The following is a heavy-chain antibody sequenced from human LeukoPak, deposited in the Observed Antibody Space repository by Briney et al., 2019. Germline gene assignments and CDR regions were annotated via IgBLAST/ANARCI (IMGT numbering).Heavy chain of an antibody. CDR2: IRYDGSNK. V-gene: IGHV3-30*02. J-gene: IGHJ4*02. CDR1: GFTFSSYG. CDR3: ASMEHYYDSSGYSIDY. D-gene: IGHD3-22*01. Sequence: GGSLRLSCAASGFTFSSYGMHWVRQAPGKGLEWVAFIRYDGSNKHYADSVKGRFTISRDNFKNTLYLQMNSLRAEDTAVYYCASMEHYYDSSGYSIDYWGQGTLVTVSS.